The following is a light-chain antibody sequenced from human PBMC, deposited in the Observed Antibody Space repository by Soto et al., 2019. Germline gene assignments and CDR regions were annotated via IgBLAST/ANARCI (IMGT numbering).Light chain of an antibody. Sequence: QSALTQPASVSGSPGQSITISCTGTSSDVGGYNYVSWYQQHPGKAPKIMIYDVDNRPSGVSSRFSGSKSGNTASLTISGLQAEDEADYYCSSYTSTSVSLVFGGGTKVTVL. CDR1: SSDVGGYNY. CDR3: SSYTSTSVSLV. J-gene: IGLJ2*01. CDR2: DVD. V-gene: IGLV2-14*01.